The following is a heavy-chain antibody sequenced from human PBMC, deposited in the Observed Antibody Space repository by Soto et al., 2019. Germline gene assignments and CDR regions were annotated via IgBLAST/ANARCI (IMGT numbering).Heavy chain of an antibody. J-gene: IGHJ5*02. CDR1: GYTFTSYG. CDR2: ISAYNGNT. CDR3: AREYRYSSSPELGWFDP. Sequence: QVPLVQSGAEVKKPGASVKVSCKASGYTFTSYGISWVRQAPGQGLEWMGWISAYNGNTNYAQKLQGRVTMTTDTSTSTAYMELRSLRSDDTAVYYCAREYRYSSSPELGWFDPWGQGTLVTVSS. D-gene: IGHD6-6*01. V-gene: IGHV1-18*01.